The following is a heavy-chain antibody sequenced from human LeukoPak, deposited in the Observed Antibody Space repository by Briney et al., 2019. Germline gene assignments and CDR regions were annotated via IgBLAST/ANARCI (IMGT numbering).Heavy chain of an antibody. CDR2: ISSSSKYI. D-gene: IGHD5-12*01. CDR1: GFTFSSYS. J-gene: IGHJ4*02. Sequence: GGSLRLSCVASGFTFSSYSMNWVRQAPGKGLEWVSSISSSSKYIYYGDSVKGRLTISRDNAKNSLYLQMNSLRAEDTAVFYCARDGTYTDYDPDFDIWGQGTLVTVSS. V-gene: IGHV3-21*01. CDR3: ARDGTYTDYDPDFDI.